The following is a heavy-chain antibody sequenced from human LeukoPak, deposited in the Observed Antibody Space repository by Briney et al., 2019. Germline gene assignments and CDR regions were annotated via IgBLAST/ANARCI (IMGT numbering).Heavy chain of an antibody. V-gene: IGHV4-61*01. CDR3: ARDRFGYGDLYFDY. CDR2: IYYSGST. Sequence: SETLSLTCTVSGGSISSSSYYWGWIRQPPGKGLEWIGYIYYSGSTNYNPSLKSRVTISVDTSKNQFSLKLSSVTAADTAVYYCARDRFGYGDLYFDYWGQGTLVTVSS. CDR1: GGSISSSSYY. J-gene: IGHJ4*02. D-gene: IGHD4-17*01.